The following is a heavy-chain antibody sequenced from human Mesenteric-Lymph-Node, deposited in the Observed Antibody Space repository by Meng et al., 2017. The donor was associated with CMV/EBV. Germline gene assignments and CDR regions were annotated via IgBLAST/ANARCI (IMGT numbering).Heavy chain of an antibody. Sequence: ASVTVSCKASGYTFTNYYMHWVRQAPGQGLEWMGMINPSGSSTTYAQKFQGRVTMTRDTSTSTVYMELSSLSSDDTAVYYCARGMSGYDFWSGYYGGDYYYSMDVWGQGTTVTVSS. CDR3: ARGMSGYDFWSGYYGGDYYYSMDV. J-gene: IGHJ6*02. CDR1: GYTFTNYY. CDR2: INPSGSST. D-gene: IGHD3-3*01. V-gene: IGHV1-46*01.